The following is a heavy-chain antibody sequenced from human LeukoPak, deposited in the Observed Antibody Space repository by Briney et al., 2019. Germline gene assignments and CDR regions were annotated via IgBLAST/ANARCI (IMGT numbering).Heavy chain of an antibody. CDR1: GYTFTGYY. V-gene: IGHV1-2*02. J-gene: IGHJ4*02. D-gene: IGHD6-19*01. CDR2: INPNSGGT. CDR3: ARETSYSSSFDY. Sequence: GASVKVSCKASGYTFTGYYMRWVRQAPGQGLEWMGWINPNSGGTNYAQKFQGRVTMTRDTSISTAYMELSRLRSDDTAVYYCARETSYSSSFDYWGQGTLVTVSS.